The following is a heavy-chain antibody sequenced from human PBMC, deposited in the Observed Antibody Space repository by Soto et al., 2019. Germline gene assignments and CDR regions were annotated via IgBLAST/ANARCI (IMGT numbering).Heavy chain of an antibody. Sequence: QVQLVQSGAEVKKPGASVKVSCKASGYTFTSYGISWVRQAPGQGLEWMGWISAYNGNTNYAQKLQGRVTMTTDTTTSTAYMELRSLRSDDTAVYYCARDRTGSQLLWVAYYYGMDVWGQGTTVTVSS. D-gene: IGHD2-2*01. CDR1: GYTFTSYG. CDR2: ISAYNGNT. J-gene: IGHJ6*02. CDR3: ARDRTGSQLLWVAYYYGMDV. V-gene: IGHV1-18*01.